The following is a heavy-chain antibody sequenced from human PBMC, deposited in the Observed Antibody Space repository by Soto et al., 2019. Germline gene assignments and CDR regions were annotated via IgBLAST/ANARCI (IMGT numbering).Heavy chain of an antibody. CDR3: AKMVTWDSSGYDQGGFDC. CDR2: ISWNSGNI. CDR1: GFTFEDYA. J-gene: IGHJ4*02. Sequence: EMHLVESGGGLVQPGRSLRLSCAASGFTFEDYAMHWVRQAPGKGLEWVSGISWNSGNIIYADSVKGRFTISRDNAKNSLYLQMNSLRLEETALYCCAKMVTWDSSGYDQGGFDCWGQGTLVTVSS. V-gene: IGHV3-9*01. D-gene: IGHD3-22*01.